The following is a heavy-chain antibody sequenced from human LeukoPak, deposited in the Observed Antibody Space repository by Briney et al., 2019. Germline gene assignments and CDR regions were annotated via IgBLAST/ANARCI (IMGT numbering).Heavy chain of an antibody. CDR2: IYTSGST. V-gene: IGHV4-4*07. Sequence: PSETLSLTCTVSGGSISSYYWSWIRQPAGKGLEWIGRIYTSGSTNYNPSLKSRVTMSVDTSKNQFSLKLSSVTAADTAVYYCARENPYGDYLYFDYWGQGALVTVSS. CDR3: ARENPYGDYLYFDY. CDR1: GGSISSYY. D-gene: IGHD4-17*01. J-gene: IGHJ4*02.